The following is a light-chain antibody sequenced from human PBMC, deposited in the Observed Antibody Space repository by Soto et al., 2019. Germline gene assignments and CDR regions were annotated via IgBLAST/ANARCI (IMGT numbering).Light chain of an antibody. Sequence: AIRMTQSPSSFSASTGDRVTITCRASQGISSYLAWYQQKPGKAPKLLIYAASTLQRGVPSRFSGSGSGTDFTLTISCLQSEDFATYYCQKYNSAHCTFGPGTKVDIK. CDR2: AAS. V-gene: IGKV1-8*01. CDR3: QKYNSAHCT. CDR1: QGISSY. J-gene: IGKJ3*01.